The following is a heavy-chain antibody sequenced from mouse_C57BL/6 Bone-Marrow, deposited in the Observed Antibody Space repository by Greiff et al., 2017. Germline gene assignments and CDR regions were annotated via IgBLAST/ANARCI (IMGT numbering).Heavy chain of an antibody. V-gene: IGHV5-6*02. CDR1: GFTFSSSG. J-gene: IGHJ2*01. CDR2: ISSGGSYT. CDR3: ARHCYGSSFDY. Sequence: DVMLVESGGDLVKPGGSLKLSCAASGFTFSSSGMSWVRQTPDKRLEWVATISSGGSYTYYPDSVKGRFTISRDNAKNTLYLQMSSLKSEDTAMXSGARHCYGSSFDYWGQGTTLTVSS. D-gene: IGHD1-1*01.